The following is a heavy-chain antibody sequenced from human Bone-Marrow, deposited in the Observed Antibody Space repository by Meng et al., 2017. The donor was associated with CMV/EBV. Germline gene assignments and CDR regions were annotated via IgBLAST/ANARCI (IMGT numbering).Heavy chain of an antibody. Sequence: GESLKISCAASGFTFSSYSMNWVRQAPGKGLEWVSSISSSSSYIYYADSVKGRFTISRDNAKNSLYLQMNSLRAEDTAVYYCAREDGSSSYHGMDVWGQGTTVTVSS. CDR3: AREDGSSSYHGMDV. V-gene: IGHV3-21*01. J-gene: IGHJ6*02. D-gene: IGHD6-13*01. CDR2: ISSSSSYI. CDR1: GFTFSSYS.